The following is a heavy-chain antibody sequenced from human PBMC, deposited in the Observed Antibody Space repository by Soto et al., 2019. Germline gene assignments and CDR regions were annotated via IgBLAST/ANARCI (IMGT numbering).Heavy chain of an antibody. D-gene: IGHD3-3*01. V-gene: IGHV1-69*06. J-gene: IGHJ3*02. CDR3: ARIPAIFGVVIIRGAFDI. CDR1: GGTFSSYA. Sequence: ASVKVSCKASGGTFSSYAISWVRQAPGQGLEWMGGIIPIFGTANYAQKFQGRVTITADKSTSTAYMELSSLRSEDTAVYYCARIPAIFGVVIIRGAFDIWGQGTMVTVSS. CDR2: IIPIFGTA.